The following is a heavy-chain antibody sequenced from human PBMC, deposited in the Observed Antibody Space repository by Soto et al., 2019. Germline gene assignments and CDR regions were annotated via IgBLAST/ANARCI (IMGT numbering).Heavy chain of an antibody. CDR2: ISGSGGST. D-gene: IGHD6-19*01. CDR3: AKVGGVPYISGWPDY. Sequence: EVQLVESGGGLVQPGRSLRLSCAASGFTFDDDGMHWVRQAPGKGLEWVSAISGSGGSTYYADSVKGRFTISRDNSKNTLYLQMNSLRAEDTAVYYCAKVGGVPYISGWPDYWGQGTLVTVSS. V-gene: IGHV3-23*04. CDR1: GFTFDDDG. J-gene: IGHJ4*02.